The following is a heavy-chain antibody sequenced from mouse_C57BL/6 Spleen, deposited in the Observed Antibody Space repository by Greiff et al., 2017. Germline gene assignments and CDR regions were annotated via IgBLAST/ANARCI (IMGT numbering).Heavy chain of an antibody. J-gene: IGHJ2*01. V-gene: IGHV1-72*01. Sequence: QVQLQQSGAELVKPGASVKLSCKASGYTFTSYWMHWVKQRPGRGLEWIGWIDPNSGGTKYNEKFKSKATLTVDKPSSTAYMQLSSLTSEDSAVYSCARCSYYAGYELDYWGQGTTLTVSS. CDR3: ARCSYYAGYELDY. D-gene: IGHD2-12*01. CDR1: GYTFTSYW. CDR2: IDPNSGGT.